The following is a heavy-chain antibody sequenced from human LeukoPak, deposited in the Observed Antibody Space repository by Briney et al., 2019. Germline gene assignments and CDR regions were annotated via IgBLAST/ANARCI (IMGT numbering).Heavy chain of an antibody. CDR3: ARRRAFDI. CDR1: GGSISSGGYY. J-gene: IGHJ3*02. Sequence: SEALSLTCTVSGGSISSGGYYWSWIRQHPGKGLEWIGYIYYSGSTYYNPSLKSRVTISVDTSKNQFSLKLSSVTAADTAVCYCARRRAFDIWGQGTMVTVSS. CDR2: IYYSGST. V-gene: IGHV4-31*03.